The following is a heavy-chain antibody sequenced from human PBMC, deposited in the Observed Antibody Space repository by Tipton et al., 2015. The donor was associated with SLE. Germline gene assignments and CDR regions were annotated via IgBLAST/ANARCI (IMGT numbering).Heavy chain of an antibody. Sequence: TLSLTCTVSGVSVSGQSWSWIRQPAGKGLEWIGYIFYSGSTNYNPSLKSRVTISRDSFQNQFSLKLTSVTAADTAVYYCATGGAAARPWYFDYWGQGTLVTVSS. CDR3: ATGGAAARPWYFDY. J-gene: IGHJ4*02. V-gene: IGHV4-59*02. D-gene: IGHD6-6*01. CDR1: GVSVSGQS. CDR2: IFYSGST.